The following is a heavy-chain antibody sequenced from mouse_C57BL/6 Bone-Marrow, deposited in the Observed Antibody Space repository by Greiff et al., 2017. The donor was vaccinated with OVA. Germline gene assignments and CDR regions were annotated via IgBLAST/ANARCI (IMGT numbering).Heavy chain of an antibody. Sequence: VQLQQSGPGLVQPSQSLSITCTVSGFSLTSYGVHWVRQSPGTGLEWLGVIWSGGSTDSNAAFISRLSISKDNSKSQVFFKMNSLQADDTAIYYCARNFYYGFPYYFDYWGQGTTLTVSS. CDR2: IWSGGST. V-gene: IGHV2-2*01. J-gene: IGHJ2*01. CDR1: GFSLTSYG. D-gene: IGHD1-1*01. CDR3: ARNFYYGFPYYFDY.